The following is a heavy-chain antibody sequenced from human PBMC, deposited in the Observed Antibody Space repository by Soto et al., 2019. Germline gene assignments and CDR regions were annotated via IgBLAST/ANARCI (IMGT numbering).Heavy chain of an antibody. CDR1: RFTFSSYA. CDR2: IWYGGSNK. CDR3: ARSPPDRSGYNIG. Sequence: GGSLRLSCAASRFTFSSYAMSWVPQAPGKGLEWVAVIWYGGSNKYYADSVKGRFTISRDNSKDTLYLQVNSLRAEDTAVYYCARSPPDRSGYNIGWGQGTLVTVSA. V-gene: IGHV3-33*08. D-gene: IGHD3-3*01. J-gene: IGHJ4*02.